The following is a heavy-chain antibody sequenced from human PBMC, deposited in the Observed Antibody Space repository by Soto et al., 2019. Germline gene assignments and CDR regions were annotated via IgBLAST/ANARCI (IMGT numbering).Heavy chain of an antibody. CDR3: ATDYETSSAGYYYYGMDV. Sequence: QVQLVESGGGVVQPGRSLRLSCGASGFTFRSYAMHWVRQAPGKGLEWVATISHDGNIKYYADSVKGRFAISRDNSMNAMFLQMDSLRPEDTARYYCATDYETSSAGYYYYGMDVWGHGTTVTVSS. CDR1: GFTFRSYA. CDR2: ISHDGNIK. J-gene: IGHJ6*02. V-gene: IGHV3-30*09. D-gene: IGHD3-9*01.